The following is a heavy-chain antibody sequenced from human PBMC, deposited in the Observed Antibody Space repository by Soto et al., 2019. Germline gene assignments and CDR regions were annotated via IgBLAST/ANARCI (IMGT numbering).Heavy chain of an antibody. J-gene: IGHJ3*02. CDR1: GFTFSSFA. CDR2: LSYDGRNK. Sequence: QVQLVESGGGVVQPGRSLRLSCAASGFTFSSFAMHWVRQAPGKGLEWVAILSYDGRNKYYADSVKGRFTISRDNSKNTLYLQMNSLRAEDTAVYYCARDGVGRVVPAGIDAFDIWGQGTMVTVSS. CDR3: ARDGVGRVVPAGIDAFDI. V-gene: IGHV3-30*04. D-gene: IGHD2-2*01.